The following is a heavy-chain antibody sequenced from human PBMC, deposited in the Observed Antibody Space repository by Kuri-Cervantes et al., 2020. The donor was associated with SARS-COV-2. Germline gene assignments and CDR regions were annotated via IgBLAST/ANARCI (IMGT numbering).Heavy chain of an antibody. CDR2: INPNSGGT. CDR3: ARGMVRGLIQSYYYGMDV. CDR1: GYTFSDYY. J-gene: IGHJ6*02. Sequence: ASVKVSCKASGYTFSDYYMYWVRQAPGQGLEWMGWINPNSGGTNYAQKFQGWVTMTRDTSSTGYMELSRLRSDDTAVYYCARGMVRGLIQSYYYGMDVWGQGTRSPSP. V-gene: IGHV1-2*04. D-gene: IGHD3-10*01.